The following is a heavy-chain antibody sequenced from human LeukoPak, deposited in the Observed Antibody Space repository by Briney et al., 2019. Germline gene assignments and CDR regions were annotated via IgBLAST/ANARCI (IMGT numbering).Heavy chain of an antibody. V-gene: IGHV4-59*08. CDR1: GGSISSYY. CDR3: ARHRDIGYYYYGMDV. CDR2: IYYSGST. Sequence: SETLSLTCTVSGGSISSYYWSWIRQPPGQGLEWMGNIYYSGSTNYNPSLKSRVTISVDTSKNQSSLKLSSVTAADTAVYYCARHRDIGYYYYGMDVWGQGTTVTVSS. J-gene: IGHJ6*02. D-gene: IGHD5-12*01.